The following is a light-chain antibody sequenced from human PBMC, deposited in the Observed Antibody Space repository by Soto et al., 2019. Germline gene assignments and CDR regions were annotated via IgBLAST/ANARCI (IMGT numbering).Light chain of an antibody. J-gene: IGLJ1*01. CDR1: SSDVGSHNL. Sequence: QSALTQPASVSGSPGQSITISCTGTSSDVGSHNLVSWYQQHPDRAPKLMIYEGSKRPSGVSNRFSGSQSGNTASLTISGLQAEDEADYFCCSYAGSSTYIFGSGTKLTVL. CDR2: EGS. CDR3: CSYAGSSTYI. V-gene: IGLV2-23*01.